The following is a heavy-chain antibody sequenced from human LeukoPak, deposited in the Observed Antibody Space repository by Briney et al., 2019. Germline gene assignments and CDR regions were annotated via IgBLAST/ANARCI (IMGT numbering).Heavy chain of an antibody. J-gene: IGHJ4*02. CDR2: INPSGGST. D-gene: IGHD6-13*01. CDR3: ARVAAADYFDY. Sequence: ASVKVSCKASGYTFTSYYMHWARQAPGQGLEWMGIINPSGGSTSYAQKFQGRVTMTTDTSTSTAYMELRSLRSDDTAVYYCARVAAADYFDYWGQGTLVTVSS. V-gene: IGHV1-46*01. CDR1: GYTFTSYY.